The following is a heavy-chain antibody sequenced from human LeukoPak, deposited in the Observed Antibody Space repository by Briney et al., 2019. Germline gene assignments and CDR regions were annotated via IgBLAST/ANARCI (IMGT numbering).Heavy chain of an antibody. J-gene: IGHJ6*03. CDR1: GGTFSSYA. D-gene: IGHD2-2*01. Sequence: SVKVSCKASGGTFSSYAISWVRRAPGQGLEWMGGIVPMFGTANYAQKFQGRVTITTDESTSTAYMELSSLRSDDTAEYYCARGSPYCGSTSCQTAYYYYYMDVWGKGTTVAVSS. CDR2: IVPMFGTA. CDR3: ARGSPYCGSTSCQTAYYYYYMDV. V-gene: IGHV1-69*05.